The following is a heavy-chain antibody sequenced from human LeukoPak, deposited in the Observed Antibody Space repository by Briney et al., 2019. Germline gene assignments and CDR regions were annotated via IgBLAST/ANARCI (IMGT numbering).Heavy chain of an antibody. CDR1: GFTFSDTY. CDR3: ARVRGSYYDGSGYFWFDS. V-gene: IGHV3-11*04. CDR2: ISGSGSRI. J-gene: IGHJ5*01. D-gene: IGHD3-22*01. Sequence: GGSLRLSCAASGFTFSDTYMSWIRQAPGKGLEWVSYISGSGSRINYEDSVKGRFTISRDNAKNSLYMQMNSLRAEDTAVYYCARVRGSYYDGSGYFWFDSWGQGTLVTVSS.